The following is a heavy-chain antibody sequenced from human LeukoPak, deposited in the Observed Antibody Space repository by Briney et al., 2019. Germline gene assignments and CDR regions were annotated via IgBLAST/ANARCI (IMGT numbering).Heavy chain of an antibody. CDR3: ARDRRDGYNPYYYYYYGMDV. CDR1: GFTFSSYS. CDR2: ISSSSSYI. V-gene: IGHV3-21*01. D-gene: IGHD5-24*01. J-gene: IGHJ6*02. Sequence: PGGSLRLSCAASGFTFSSYSMNWVRQAPGKGLEWVSSISSSSSYIYYADSVKGRSTISRDNAKNSLYLQMNSLRAEDTAVYYCARDRRDGYNPYYYYYYGMDVWGQGTTVTVSS.